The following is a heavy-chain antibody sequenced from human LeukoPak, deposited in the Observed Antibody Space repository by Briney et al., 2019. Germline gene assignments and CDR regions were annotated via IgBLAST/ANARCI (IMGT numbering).Heavy chain of an antibody. CDR3: ARACPYDFWSGYSQYYFYGMDV. CDR2: ISRSGSYI. J-gene: IGHJ6*02. Sequence: GGSLRLSCAASGFTFSSYSMNWVRQAPGKGLEWVSSISRSGSYIYYADSVKGRFTISRDNAKNSLYLQMNSLRAEDTAVYYCARACPYDFWSGYSQYYFYGMDVWGQGTTVTVSS. V-gene: IGHV3-21*01. D-gene: IGHD3-3*01. CDR1: GFTFSSYS.